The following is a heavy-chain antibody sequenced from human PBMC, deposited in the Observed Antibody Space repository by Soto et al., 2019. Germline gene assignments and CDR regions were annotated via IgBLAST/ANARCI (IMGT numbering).Heavy chain of an antibody. Sequence: SETLSLTCSVSGDSISTVDYFWAWNPPPTGLALEYIGYIYKSANTYYNPSFESRVAISLDTSKSQFSLNVTSVTAADTAVLFFARGRYCLTGRCFPNWFDSWGQGTLVTVSS. CDR3: ARGRYCLTGRCFPNWFDS. V-gene: IGHV4-30-4*08. J-gene: IGHJ5*01. D-gene: IGHD2-15*01. CDR2: IYKSANT. CDR1: GDSISTVDYF.